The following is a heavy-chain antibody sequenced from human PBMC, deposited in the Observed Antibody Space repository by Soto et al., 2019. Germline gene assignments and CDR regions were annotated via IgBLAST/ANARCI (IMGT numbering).Heavy chain of an antibody. Sequence: PSETLSLTCAVYGGSFSGYYWSWIRQPPGKGLEWIGEINHSGSTNYNPSLKSRVTISVDTSKNQFSLKLSSVTAADTAVYYCARVFRITMIVVVTRGWFDPWGQGTLVTVSS. CDR2: INHSGST. V-gene: IGHV4-34*01. CDR3: ARVFRITMIVVVTRGWFDP. J-gene: IGHJ5*02. D-gene: IGHD3-22*01. CDR1: GGSFSGYY.